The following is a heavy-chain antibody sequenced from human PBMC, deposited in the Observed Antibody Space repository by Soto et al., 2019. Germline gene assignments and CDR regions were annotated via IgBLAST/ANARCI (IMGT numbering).Heavy chain of an antibody. CDR1: GFTFSSYA. J-gene: IGHJ4*02. Sequence: EVQLLESGGGLVQPGGSLRLSCAASGFTFSSYAMRWVRQAPGKGLEWVSAISGSGGSTYYADSVKGRFTISRDNSKKTLYLQINSLRAEDTAVYYCAKAVYSSSSYYFDYWGQGTLVTVSS. D-gene: IGHD6-6*01. CDR2: ISGSGGST. V-gene: IGHV3-23*01. CDR3: AKAVYSSSSYYFDY.